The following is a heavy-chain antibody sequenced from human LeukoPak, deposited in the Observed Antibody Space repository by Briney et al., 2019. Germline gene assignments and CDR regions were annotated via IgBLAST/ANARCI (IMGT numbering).Heavy chain of an antibody. J-gene: IGHJ4*02. CDR2: IESSGTT. CDR3: GRITK. Sequence: GGSLRPSCAASGLIVTTTYITWVRQAPGKGLEWVSVIESSGTTHYADSVRGRFTISRDNSKNTVFLQMNGLRPEDTAVYYCGRITKWGQGTLVTVSS. V-gene: IGHV3-66*01. CDR1: GLIVTTTY.